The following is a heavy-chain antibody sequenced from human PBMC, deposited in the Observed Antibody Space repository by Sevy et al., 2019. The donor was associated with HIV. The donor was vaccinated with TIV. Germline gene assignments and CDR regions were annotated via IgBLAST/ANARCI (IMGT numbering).Heavy chain of an antibody. V-gene: IGHV3-7*01. CDR3: VREGLGGFSYSLDC. CDR2: MKQDGSEK. J-gene: IGHJ4*02. CDR1: GFTFSSYW. Sequence: GGSLRLSCAASGFTFSSYWMSWVRQAPGKGLEWVATMKQDGSEKYYVDSVKGRFTISRDNAMNSLYLQMNSLRAEDTAVYYCVREGLGGFSYSLDCWGQGTLVTVSS. D-gene: IGHD5-18*01.